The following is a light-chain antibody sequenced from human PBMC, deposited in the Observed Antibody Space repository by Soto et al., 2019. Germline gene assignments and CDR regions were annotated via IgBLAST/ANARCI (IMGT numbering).Light chain of an antibody. Sequence: VMARSPATVSVSPGERATLSCRASQSVISDLAWYHQKPGQAPRLLIYGASSRATGILYRIGGSGYGTDSILTIMPKESADFAWYHSPQSRSPFGQGTKVDIK. CDR2: GAS. CDR1: QSVISD. CDR3: PQSRSP. V-gene: IGKV3-20*01. J-gene: IGKJ1*01.